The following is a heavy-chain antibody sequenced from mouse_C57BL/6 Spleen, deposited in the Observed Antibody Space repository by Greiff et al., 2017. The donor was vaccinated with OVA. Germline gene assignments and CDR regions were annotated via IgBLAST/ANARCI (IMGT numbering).Heavy chain of an antibody. CDR1: GFTFSDYY. J-gene: IGHJ2*01. V-gene: IGHV5-16*01. CDR2: INYDGSST. D-gene: IGHD1-1*01. CDR3: ARASYYYGSSYYFDY. Sequence: EVKLMESEGGLVQPGSSMKLSCTASGFTFSDYYMAWVRQVPEKGLEWVANINYDGSSTYYLDSLKSRFIISRDNAKNILYLQMSSLKSEDTATYYCARASYYYGSSYYFDYWGQGTTLTVSS.